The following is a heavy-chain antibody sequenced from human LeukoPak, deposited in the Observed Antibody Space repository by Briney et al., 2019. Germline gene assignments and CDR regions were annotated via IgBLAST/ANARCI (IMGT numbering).Heavy chain of an antibody. D-gene: IGHD3-22*01. J-gene: IGHJ4*02. CDR3: ARGEEYHDSSGYHLDY. CDR1: GGSFSGYY. V-gene: IGHV4-34*01. Sequence: SQTLSLTCAVYGGSFSGYYWSLIRQPPGKGLEWIGEINHSGSANYNPSLKSRVTISVDTSKNQFSLKLSSVTAADTAVYYCARGEEYHDSSGYHLDYWGQGTLVTVSS. CDR2: INHSGSA.